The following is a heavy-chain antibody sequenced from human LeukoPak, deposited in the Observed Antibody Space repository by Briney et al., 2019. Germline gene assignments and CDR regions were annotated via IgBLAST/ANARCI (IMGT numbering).Heavy chain of an antibody. CDR1: GGTFSSYA. Sequence: SVKVSCKASGGTFSSYAISWVRQAPGQGLEWMGGIIPIFGTANYAQKFQGRVTITADESTSTAYMELSSLRSEDTAVYYCAREGPHEEQQPPHDAFDIWGQGTMVTVSS. CDR2: IIPIFGTA. D-gene: IGHD6-13*01. CDR3: AREGPHEEQQPPHDAFDI. J-gene: IGHJ3*02. V-gene: IGHV1-69*13.